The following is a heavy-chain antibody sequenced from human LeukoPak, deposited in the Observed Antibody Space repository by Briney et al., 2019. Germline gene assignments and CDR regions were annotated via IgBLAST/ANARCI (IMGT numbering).Heavy chain of an antibody. CDR3: AKSQGVAAVGRYTWFDP. CDR1: GFTFSSYA. CDR2: ISGSGGST. J-gene: IGHJ5*02. V-gene: IGHV3-23*01. D-gene: IGHD2-15*01. Sequence: GGSLRLSCAASGFTFSSYAMSWVRQAPGKGLEWVSAISGSGGSTYYADSVKGRFTISRDNSKNTLYLKMNSLRAEDTAVYYCAKSQGVAAVGRYTWFDPWGQGTLVTVSS.